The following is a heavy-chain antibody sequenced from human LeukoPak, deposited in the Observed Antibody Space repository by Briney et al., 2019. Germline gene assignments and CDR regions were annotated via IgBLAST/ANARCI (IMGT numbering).Heavy chain of an antibody. CDR3: AKGFAVSDY. V-gene: IGHV3-30*18. D-gene: IGHD5/OR15-5a*01. CDR2: ISYDGSNK. J-gene: IGHJ4*02. CDR1: GFTFSSYG. Sequence: GGSLRLSCAASGFTFSSYGMHWVRQAPGKGLEWVAVISYDGSNKYYADSVKGRFTISRDNSKDTLYLQMNSLRAEDTAVYYCAKGFAVSDYWGQGTLVTVSS.